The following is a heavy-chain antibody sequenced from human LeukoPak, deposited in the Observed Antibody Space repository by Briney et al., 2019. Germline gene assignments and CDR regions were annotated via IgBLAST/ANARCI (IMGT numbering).Heavy chain of an antibody. J-gene: IGHJ3*02. CDR1: GRSISGSSYY. D-gene: IGHD3-22*01. CDR2: IYYSGTT. CDR3: ARIVGVVVITGADAFDI. Sequence: SETLPLTCTVSGRSISGSSYYWGWIRQPPGKRLEWIGNIYYSGTTYYNPSLKSRVNISVDTSKNHFSLKLSSVTAADTAVYYCARIVGVVVITGADAFDIWGQGTMVTVSS. V-gene: IGHV4-39*01.